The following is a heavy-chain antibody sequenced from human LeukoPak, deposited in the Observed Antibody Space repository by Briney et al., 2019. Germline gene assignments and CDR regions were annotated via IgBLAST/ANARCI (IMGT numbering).Heavy chain of an antibody. Sequence: ASVTVSCRASGGTFSSYAISWVRQAPGQGLEWMGRIIPILGIANYAQKFQGRVTITADKSTSTAYMELSSLRSEDTAVYYCAREDYDYVWGSYRLPLDVWGQGTTVTVSS. J-gene: IGHJ6*02. CDR1: GGTFSSYA. D-gene: IGHD3-16*02. CDR2: IIPILGIA. V-gene: IGHV1-69*04. CDR3: AREDYDYVWGSYRLPLDV.